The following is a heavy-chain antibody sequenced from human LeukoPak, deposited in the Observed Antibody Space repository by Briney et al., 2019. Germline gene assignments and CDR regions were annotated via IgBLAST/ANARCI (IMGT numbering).Heavy chain of an antibody. CDR2: ISSSNSYI. V-gene: IGHV3-21*01. Sequence: GGSLRLSCAASGFTFSSYSMNWVRQAPGKGLEWVSSISSSNSYIYYADSVKGRFTISRDNAKNSLYLQMNSPRAEDTAVYYCARDVYSGSYHLFDYWGQGTLVTVSS. J-gene: IGHJ4*02. CDR3: ARDVYSGSYHLFDY. D-gene: IGHD1-26*01. CDR1: GFTFSSYS.